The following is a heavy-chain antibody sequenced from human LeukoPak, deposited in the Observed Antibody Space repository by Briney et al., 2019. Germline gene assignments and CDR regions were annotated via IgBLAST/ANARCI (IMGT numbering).Heavy chain of an antibody. Sequence: PGGSLRLSCAASGFTFSGYWMSWVRQAPGKGLEWVANIKQDGSEKYYVDSVKGRFTISRDNAKNSLYLQMNSLRAEDTAVYYCAKVGGGYIVDYWGQGTLVTVSS. CDR2: IKQDGSEK. D-gene: IGHD3-16*01. CDR3: AKVGGGYIVDY. J-gene: IGHJ4*02. V-gene: IGHV3-7*01. CDR1: GFTFSGYW.